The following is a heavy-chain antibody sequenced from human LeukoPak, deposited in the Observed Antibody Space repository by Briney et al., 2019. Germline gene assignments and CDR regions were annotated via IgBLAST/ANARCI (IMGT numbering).Heavy chain of an antibody. CDR1: GVSISSGGYY. CDR2: IYYSGST. V-gene: IGHV4-31*03. Sequence: SETLSLTCTVSGVSISSGGYYWSWIRQHPGKGLEWIGYIYYSGSTYYNPSLKSRVTISVDTSKNQFSLKLSSVTAADTAVYYCAREPLEYYGSGSDHAFDIWGQGTMVTVSS. CDR3: AREPLEYYGSGSDHAFDI. D-gene: IGHD3-10*01. J-gene: IGHJ3*02.